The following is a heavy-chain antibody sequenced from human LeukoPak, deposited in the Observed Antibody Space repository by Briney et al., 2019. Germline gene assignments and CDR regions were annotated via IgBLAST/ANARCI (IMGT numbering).Heavy chain of an antibody. J-gene: IGHJ3*02. V-gene: IGHV4-39*07. Sequence: SETLSLTCTVSGGSISSSSYYWGWIRQPPGKGLEWIGSIYYSGSTNYNPSLKSRVTISVDTSKNQFSLKLSSVTAADTAVYYCAREVHSQGAFDIWGQGTMVTVSS. CDR3: AREVHSQGAFDI. CDR2: IYYSGST. CDR1: GGSISSSSYY.